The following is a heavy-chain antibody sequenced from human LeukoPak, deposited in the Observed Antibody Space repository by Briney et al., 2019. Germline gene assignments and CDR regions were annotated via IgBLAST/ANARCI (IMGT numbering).Heavy chain of an antibody. CDR1: GGSISSYY. Sequence: SETLSLTCTVSGGSISSYYWGWIRQPPGKGLEWIGSIYYSGTTHYSPSLESRVAISVDTSKNQFSLKLASVTAADTAIYYCAKGAGGFSYYNWFDPWGQGTLVTVSS. J-gene: IGHJ5*02. D-gene: IGHD5-18*01. CDR2: IYYSGTT. V-gene: IGHV4-39*07. CDR3: AKGAGGFSYYNWFDP.